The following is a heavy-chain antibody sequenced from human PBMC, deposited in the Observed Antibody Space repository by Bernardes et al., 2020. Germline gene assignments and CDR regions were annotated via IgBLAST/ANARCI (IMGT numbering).Heavy chain of an antibody. CDR2: INAGNGNT. CDR1: GYTFTSYA. J-gene: IGHJ2*01. Sequence: ASVKVSCKASGYTFTSYAMHWVRQAPGQRLEWMGWINAGNGNTKYSQKFQGRVTITRDTSASTAYMELSSLRSEDTAVYYCARAQGYGDPRYWYFDLWGRGTLVTVSS. V-gene: IGHV1-3*01. D-gene: IGHD4-17*01. CDR3: ARAQGYGDPRYWYFDL.